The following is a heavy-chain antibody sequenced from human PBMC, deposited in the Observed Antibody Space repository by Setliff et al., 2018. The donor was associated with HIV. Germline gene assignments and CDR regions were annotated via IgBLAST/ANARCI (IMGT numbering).Heavy chain of an antibody. CDR2: VNYNSGST. CDR1: GHTFTGYC. J-gene: IGHJ6*03. Sequence: ASVKVSCKASGHTFTGYCMHWVRQAPGQGLEWVGWVNYNSGSTEYAQRFQGRVTMTRDTSISTGYMELSRLRSDDTAVYYCARSPYSSGWGPSSVAYMDVWGKGTTVTVSS. D-gene: IGHD6-19*01. CDR3: ARSPYSSGWGPSSVAYMDV. V-gene: IGHV1-2*02.